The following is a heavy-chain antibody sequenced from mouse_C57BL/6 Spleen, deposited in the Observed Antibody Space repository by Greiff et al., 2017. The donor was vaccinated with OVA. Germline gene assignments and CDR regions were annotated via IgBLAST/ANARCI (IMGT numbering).Heavy chain of an antibody. V-gene: IGHV5-16*01. CDR1: GFTFSDYY. J-gene: IGHJ2*01. Sequence: EVKVVESEGGLVQPGSSMKLSCTASGFTFSDYYMAWVRQVPEKGLEWVANINYDGSSTYYLDSLKSRFIISRDNAKNILYLQMSSLKSEDTATYYCARGHYEGYYFDYWGQGTTLTVSS. CDR2: INYDGSST. D-gene: IGHD1-2*01. CDR3: ARGHYEGYYFDY.